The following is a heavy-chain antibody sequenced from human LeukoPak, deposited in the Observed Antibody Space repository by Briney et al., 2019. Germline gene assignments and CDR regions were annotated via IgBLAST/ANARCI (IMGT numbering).Heavy chain of an antibody. CDR1: GFTFSFSSYF. Sequence: EPGGSLRLSCETSGFTFSFSSYFMTWVRQAPGKALEWVPYISSSGISTRHADSVRGRFTISRDNAKNSVYLQMNSLRAEDTAVYYCVRGSYCSGINCPPAHWGQGTLVTVSS. CDR2: ISSSGIST. V-gene: IGHV3-48*01. CDR3: VRGSYCSGINCPPAH. J-gene: IGHJ4*02. D-gene: IGHD2-15*01.